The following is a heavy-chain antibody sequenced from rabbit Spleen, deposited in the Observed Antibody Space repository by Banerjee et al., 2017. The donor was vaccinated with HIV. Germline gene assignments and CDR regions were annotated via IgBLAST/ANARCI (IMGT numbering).Heavy chain of an antibody. J-gene: IGHJ6*01. Sequence: QEQLVESGGGLVQPGESLTLSCKASGFDSSRYYVSWVRQAPGKGLEWIACINAITGKPVYANWAKGRFAMSKTPSTTVTLQMTSLTAADTATYFCARDLAGVIGWNFGWWGPGTLVTVS. CDR3: ARDLAGVIGWNFGW. D-gene: IGHD4-1*01. CDR2: INAITGKP. CDR1: GFDSSRYYV. V-gene: IGHV1S45*01.